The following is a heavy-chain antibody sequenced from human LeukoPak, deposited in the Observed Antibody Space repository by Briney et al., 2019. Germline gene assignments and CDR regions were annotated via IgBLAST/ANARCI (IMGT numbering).Heavy chain of an antibody. Sequence: SETLSLTCTVSGGSISSYYWSWLRQPPGKGLEWIGYIYYSGSTNYNPSLKSRVTISVDTSKSQFSLKLSSVTAADTAVYYCARYRYYYDSSGYYSRGFDYWGQGTLVTVSS. J-gene: IGHJ4*02. CDR1: GGSISSYY. CDR2: IYYSGST. CDR3: ARYRYYYDSSGYYSRGFDY. D-gene: IGHD3-22*01. V-gene: IGHV4-59*01.